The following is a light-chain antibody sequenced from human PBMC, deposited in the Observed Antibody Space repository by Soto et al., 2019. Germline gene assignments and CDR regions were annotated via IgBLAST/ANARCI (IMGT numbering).Light chain of an antibody. V-gene: IGKV3-11*01. CDR2: DAS. J-gene: IGKJ1*01. CDR1: QSVSSY. Sequence: EIVLTQSPATLSLSPGERATLSCRASQSVSSYLAWYQQKPDQAPRLLIYDASNRGTGIPARFSGSGSGTDFTRTISSLEPEDFAVYYCQQRSNWPLTFGQGTKVEIK. CDR3: QQRSNWPLT.